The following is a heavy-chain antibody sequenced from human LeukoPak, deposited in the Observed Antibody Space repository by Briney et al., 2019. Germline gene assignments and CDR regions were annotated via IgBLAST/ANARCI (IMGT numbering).Heavy chain of an antibody. CDR1: GFTFSSYD. J-gene: IGHJ4*02. CDR2: INSDGSWT. CDR3: VSFYETY. D-gene: IGHD2/OR15-2a*01. V-gene: IGHV3-74*01. Sequence: SGGSLRLSCAASGFTFSSYDMHWVRQAPGKGLVWVSHINSDGSWTSYADSVKGRFTISKDNAKNTVYLQMNNLRAEDTAVYYCVSFYETYWGRGTLVTVSS.